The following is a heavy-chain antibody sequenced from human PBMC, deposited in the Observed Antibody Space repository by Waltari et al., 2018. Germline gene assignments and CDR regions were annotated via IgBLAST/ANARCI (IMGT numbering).Heavy chain of an antibody. CDR3: AKRWFGESYYFDY. J-gene: IGHJ4*02. V-gene: IGHV3-23*01. Sequence: EVQLLESGGGLVQPGGSLRLSCAASGFTFSSYAMSWVRQAPGKGLEWVSAISGSGGSTYYADSVKGRFTNSRDNSKNTLYLQMNSLRAEDTAVYYCAKRWFGESYYFDYWGQGTLVTVSS. CDR1: GFTFSSYA. D-gene: IGHD3-10*01. CDR2: ISGSGGST.